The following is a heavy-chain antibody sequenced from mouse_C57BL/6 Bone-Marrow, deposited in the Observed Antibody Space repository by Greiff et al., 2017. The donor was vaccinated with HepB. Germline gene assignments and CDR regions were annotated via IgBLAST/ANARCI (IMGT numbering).Heavy chain of an antibody. CDR2: IDPSDSYT. V-gene: IGHV1-50*01. D-gene: IGHD1-1*01. CDR3: AKGAYYYGSSFYWYFDV. J-gene: IGHJ1*03. Sequence: QVQLQQPGAELVKPGASVKLSCKASGYTFTSYWMQWVKQRPGQGLEWIGEIDPSDSYTNYNQKFKGKATLTVDTSSSTAYMQLSSLTSEDSAVYYYAKGAYYYGSSFYWYFDVWGTGTTVTVSS. CDR1: GYTFTSYW.